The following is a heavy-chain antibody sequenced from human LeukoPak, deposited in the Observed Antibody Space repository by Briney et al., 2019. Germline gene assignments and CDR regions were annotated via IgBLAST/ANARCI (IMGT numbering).Heavy chain of an antibody. Sequence: GGSLRLSCAASGFTFSNYGMNWVRQAPGKGLEWVSGITGNGGTTYYADSVKGRFTISRDNSKNTLYLQMTSLRAEDTAVYYCAREGATTSFDYWGQGTLVTVSS. J-gene: IGHJ4*02. D-gene: IGHD1-26*01. CDR3: AREGATTSFDY. CDR1: GFTFSNYG. CDR2: ITGNGGTT. V-gene: IGHV3-23*01.